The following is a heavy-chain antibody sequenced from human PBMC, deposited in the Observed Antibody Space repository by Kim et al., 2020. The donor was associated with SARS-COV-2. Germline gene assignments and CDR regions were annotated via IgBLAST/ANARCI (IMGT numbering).Heavy chain of an antibody. CDR1: GFTFSGFT. V-gene: IGHV3-21*01. CDR3: GKGATLSMDG. Sequence: GGSLRLSCAASGFTFSGFTMNWVRQAPGKGLEWVSSITSSGDSLYYADSLKGRFTISRDNAKNSLYLQMNSLRAEDTAVYYCGKGATLSMDGCGQGTRVT. J-gene: IGHJ6*02. CDR2: ITSSGDSL. D-gene: IGHD1-26*01.